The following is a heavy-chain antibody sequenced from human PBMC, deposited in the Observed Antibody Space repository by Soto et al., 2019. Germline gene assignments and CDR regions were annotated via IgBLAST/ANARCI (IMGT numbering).Heavy chain of an antibody. V-gene: IGHV3-7*04. Sequence: EVQLVESGGGLVQPGGSLRLSCAASGFTFSSYWMSWVRQAPGKGLEWVANIKQDGSEKYYVDSVKGRFTTSRDNAKNSLCLQMNSLRAEDTAVYYCARAGLVVVITSDWYFDLWGRGTLVTVSS. CDR1: GFTFSSYW. CDR3: ARAGLVVVITSDWYFDL. J-gene: IGHJ2*01. CDR2: IKQDGSEK. D-gene: IGHD3-22*01.